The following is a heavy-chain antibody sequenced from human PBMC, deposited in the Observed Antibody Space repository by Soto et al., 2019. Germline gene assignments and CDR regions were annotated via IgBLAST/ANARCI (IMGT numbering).Heavy chain of an antibody. CDR1: GIIFINYA. CDR3: AKALGGARSGRGVYCGLDV. CDR2: ITGSGDRT. V-gene: IGHV3-23*01. J-gene: IGHJ6*02. D-gene: IGHD2-21*01. Sequence: GALRPSCAASGIIFINYAMTWVRQAPGKGLEWVSTITGSGDRTYYADSVKGRFTISRDFSKNRIYLQMNSLSADDTAVYYCAKALGGARSGRGVYCGLDVWGHGTTVTVSS.